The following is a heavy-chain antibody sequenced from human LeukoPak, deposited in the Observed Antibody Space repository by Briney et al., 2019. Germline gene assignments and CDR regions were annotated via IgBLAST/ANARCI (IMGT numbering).Heavy chain of an antibody. D-gene: IGHD1-26*01. V-gene: IGHV4-59*01. CDR3: ARGGSIVGATPHDAFDI. Sequence: SETLSLTCTVSGGSISSYYWSWIRQPPGKGLEWIGYMFYSGSTNYNPSLKSRVTISVDTSNTQFSLKLSSVTAADTAVYYCARGGSIVGATPHDAFDIWGQGTLVTVSS. J-gene: IGHJ3*02. CDR1: GGSISSYY. CDR2: MFYSGST.